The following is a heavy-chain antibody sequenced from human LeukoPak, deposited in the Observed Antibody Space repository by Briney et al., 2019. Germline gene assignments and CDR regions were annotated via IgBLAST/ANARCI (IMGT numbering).Heavy chain of an antibody. J-gene: IGHJ4*02. CDR2: IKSKTDGGKT. D-gene: IGHD3-9*01. Sequence: GGSLRLSCAAYGLTFSNAWMSWVRQAQGKGLEWVGRIKSKTDGGKTDYAAPVKGRFTISRDDPKNTLYLQMNSLKTEDTAVYYCTTAFPGLLRYFDWLLTNPDYWGQGTLVTVSS. CDR3: TTAFPGLLRYFDWLLTNPDY. CDR1: GLTFSNAW. V-gene: IGHV3-15*01.